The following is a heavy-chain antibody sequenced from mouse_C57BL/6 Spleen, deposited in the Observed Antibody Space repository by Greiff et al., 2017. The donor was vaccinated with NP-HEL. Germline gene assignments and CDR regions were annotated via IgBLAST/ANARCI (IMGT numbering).Heavy chain of an antibody. Sequence: QVQLQQPGAELVMPGASVKLSRKASGYTFTSHWMHWVKQRPGQGPEWIGEIDPSDSYTNYNQKFKGKSTLTVDKSSSTAYMQLSSLTSEDSAVYYCARSGDFDYWGQGTTLTVSS. CDR2: IDPSDSYT. CDR1: GYTFTSHW. V-gene: IGHV1-69*01. J-gene: IGHJ2*01. CDR3: ARSGDFDY.